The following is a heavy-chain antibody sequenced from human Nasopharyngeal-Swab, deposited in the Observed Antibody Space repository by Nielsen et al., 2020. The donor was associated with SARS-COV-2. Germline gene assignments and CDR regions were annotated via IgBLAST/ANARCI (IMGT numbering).Heavy chain of an antibody. Sequence: SETLSLTCTVSGGSISSYYWSWIRQPPGKGLEWIGYIYYSESTNYNPSLKSRVTISVDTSKNQFSLKLSSVTAADTAVYYCARDSTPVYYYYYMDVWGKGTTVTVSS. CDR1: GGSISSYY. V-gene: IGHV4-59*01. CDR3: ARDSTPVYYYYYMDV. CDR2: IYYSEST. D-gene: IGHD2-15*01. J-gene: IGHJ6*03.